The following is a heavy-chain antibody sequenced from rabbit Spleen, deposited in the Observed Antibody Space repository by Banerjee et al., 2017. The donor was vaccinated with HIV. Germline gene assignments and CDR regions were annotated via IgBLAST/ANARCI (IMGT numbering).Heavy chain of an antibody. J-gene: IGHJ4*01. CDR2: IDPVFGIT. Sequence: QEQLEESGGGLVKPEGSLTLTCKASGFPFSNKAVMCWVRQAPGKGLEWIGYIDPVFGITYYANWVNGRFSISRENAQNTVFLQMTSLTAADTATYFCARDLTDVIGWNFGWWGPGTLVTVS. CDR1: GFPFSNKA. D-gene: IGHD1-1*01. CDR3: ARDLTDVIGWNFGW. V-gene: IGHV1S47*01.